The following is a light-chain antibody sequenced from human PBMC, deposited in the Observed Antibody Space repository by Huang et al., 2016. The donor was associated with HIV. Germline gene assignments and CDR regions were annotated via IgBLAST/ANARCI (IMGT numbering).Light chain of an antibody. CDR2: ETS. CDR3: HQYAKSMAT. V-gene: IGKV3D-20*02. Sequence: VLTQSPVSVSLSLGDRLTVSCRASQSVDTSYLVWYQRKPGQSPRLLVYETSTRASGIPGRFSGSGSGRDFSLTISRLEPEDFGVYYCHQYAKSMATFGQGTKVDI. J-gene: IGKJ1*01. CDR1: QSVDTSY.